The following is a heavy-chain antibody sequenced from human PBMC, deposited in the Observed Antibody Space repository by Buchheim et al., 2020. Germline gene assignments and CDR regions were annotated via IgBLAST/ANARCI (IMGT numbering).Heavy chain of an antibody. Sequence: VQLVESGGGLVQPGGSLRLSCAASGFDFSNSWMHWVRQAPGKGLVWVSHINSDGSTTTYADSVKGRFTIFRDNAKNTAYLEMNSLRVEDTAVYYCGRDGSYALDVWGQGTT. V-gene: IGHV3-74*03. CDR2: INSDGSTT. D-gene: IGHD5-12*01. CDR1: GFDFSNSW. CDR3: GRDGSYALDV. J-gene: IGHJ6*02.